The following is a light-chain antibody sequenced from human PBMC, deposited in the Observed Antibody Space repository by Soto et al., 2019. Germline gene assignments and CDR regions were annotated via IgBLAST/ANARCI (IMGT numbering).Light chain of an antibody. CDR2: TNN. CDR1: SSNIGSTT. J-gene: IGLJ3*02. Sequence: QSVLTQPPSASETPGQRVTTSCSGSSSNIGSTTVSWYQQLPGTAPKLLIYTNNQRPSGVPDRFSGSKSDTSASLAISGLQSEDEADYYCAAWDDSLNGWVFGGGTQLTVL. V-gene: IGLV1-44*01. CDR3: AAWDDSLNGWV.